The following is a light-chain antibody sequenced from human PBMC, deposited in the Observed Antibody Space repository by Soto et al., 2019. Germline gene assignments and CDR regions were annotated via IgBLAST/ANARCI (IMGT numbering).Light chain of an antibody. V-gene: IGLV2-14*01. Sequence: QSALTQPASVSGSPGQSITISCTGTSSDVGGYDYVSWYQLHPGKAPKLMFFEVSNRPSGVSYRFSGSKSGNTASLTICGLQAEDEADYFCSSYSSSTADLFGTGTKVTVL. CDR2: EVS. CDR3: SSYSSSTADL. CDR1: SSDVGGYDY. J-gene: IGLJ1*01.